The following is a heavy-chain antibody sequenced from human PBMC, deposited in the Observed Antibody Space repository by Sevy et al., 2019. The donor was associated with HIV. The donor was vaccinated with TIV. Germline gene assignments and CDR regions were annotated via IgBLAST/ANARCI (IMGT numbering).Heavy chain of an antibody. V-gene: IGHV4-61*01. D-gene: IGHD1-26*01. CDR1: GGSVSSGSYF. CDR2: IHYSGST. CDR3: SRDSGTYPYYFDY. Sequence: SETLSFTWTVSGGSVSSGSYFWSWIRQPPGKGLEWIGYIHYSGSTNYNPSLKSRVTISVDTSKNQFSLNLSSVTAAGTAVYYCSRDSGTYPYYFDYWGQGTLVTVSS. J-gene: IGHJ4*02.